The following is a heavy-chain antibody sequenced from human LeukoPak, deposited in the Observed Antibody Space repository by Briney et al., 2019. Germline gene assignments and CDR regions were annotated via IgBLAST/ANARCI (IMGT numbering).Heavy chain of an antibody. CDR2: IYTSGST. CDR1: GGSINSYY. CDR3: ARGIGYCSSTSCYFYYYMDV. Sequence: SETLSLTCTVSGGSINSYYWSWIRQPAGKGLEWIGRIYTSGSTNYNPSLKSRVTISVDTSKNQFSLKLSSVTAADTAVYYCARGIGYCSSTSCYFYYYMDVWGKGTTVTVSS. V-gene: IGHV4-4*07. D-gene: IGHD2-2*01. J-gene: IGHJ6*03.